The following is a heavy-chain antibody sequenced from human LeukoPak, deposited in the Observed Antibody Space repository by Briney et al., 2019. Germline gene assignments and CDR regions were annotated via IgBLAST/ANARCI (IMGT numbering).Heavy chain of an antibody. Sequence: GGSLRLSCAASGFTFSSYSMNWVRQAPGKGLEWVSSISSSSSYIYYADSVKGRFTISRDNAKNSLYLQMNSLRAEDTAVYYCAREFGGSYRNDYWGQGTLVTVSS. CDR1: GFTFSSYS. J-gene: IGHJ4*02. CDR2: ISSSSSYI. D-gene: IGHD1-26*01. CDR3: AREFGGSYRNDY. V-gene: IGHV3-21*01.